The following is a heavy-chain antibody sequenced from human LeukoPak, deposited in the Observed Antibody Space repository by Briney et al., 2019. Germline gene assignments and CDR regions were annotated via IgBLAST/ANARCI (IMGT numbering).Heavy chain of an antibody. CDR3: ARRRGSWDNYYYYYRDV. V-gene: IGHV4-39*01. J-gene: IGHJ6*03. CDR2: IYYSGNT. Sequence: SETLSLTCTVSGGSISSSSYDWGWIRQPPGKGLEWIGSIYYSGNTYYNPSLKSRVTISVDTSNNQFSLKLSSVTAADTAVYYCARRRGSWDNYYYYYRDVWGKGTTVTVSS. D-gene: IGHD1-26*01. CDR1: GGSISSSSYD.